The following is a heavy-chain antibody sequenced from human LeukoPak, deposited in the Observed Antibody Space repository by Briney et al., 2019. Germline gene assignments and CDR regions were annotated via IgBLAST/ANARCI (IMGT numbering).Heavy chain of an antibody. Sequence: PGGSLRPSCAASGFTFDDYAMHWVRQAPGKGLEWVSGISWNSDRIGYADSVKGRFTISRDNAKSSLYLQMNSLRAEDTALYYCAKDMVRGVFAPLGAFDIWGQGTMVTVSS. CDR1: GFTFDDYA. J-gene: IGHJ3*02. V-gene: IGHV3-9*01. CDR2: ISWNSDRI. D-gene: IGHD3-10*01. CDR3: AKDMVRGVFAPLGAFDI.